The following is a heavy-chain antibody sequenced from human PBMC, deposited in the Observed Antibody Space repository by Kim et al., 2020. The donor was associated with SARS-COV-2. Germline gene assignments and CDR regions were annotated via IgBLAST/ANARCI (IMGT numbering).Heavy chain of an antibody. J-gene: IGHJ6*02. D-gene: IGHD6-13*01. CDR1: GGSISSSSYY. V-gene: IGHV4-39*07. CDR2: IYYSGST. CDR3: ARDGPLPFHNMYSSSWYYYYYGMDV. Sequence: SETLSLTCTVSGGSISSSSYYWGWIRQPPGKGLEWIGSIYYSGSTYYNPSLKSRVTISVDTSKNQFSLKLSSVTAADTAVYYCARDGPLPFHNMYSSSWYYYYYGMDVWGQGTTVTVSS.